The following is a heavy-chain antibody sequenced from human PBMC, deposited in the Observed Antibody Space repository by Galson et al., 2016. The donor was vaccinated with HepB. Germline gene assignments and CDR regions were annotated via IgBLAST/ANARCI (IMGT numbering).Heavy chain of an antibody. Sequence: ETLSLTCAVSGDSISESWWCWIRQPPGKGLEWIGYIYDSGGTKYNPSLTNRVTISLDTSKNQFSLKLSAVAAADTAVYYCVRDNDSTFYYYYGMDVWGQGITVTVSS. V-gene: IGHV4-59*01. CDR1: GDSISESW. CDR2: IYDSGGT. CDR3: VRDNDSTFYYYYGMDV. J-gene: IGHJ6*02. D-gene: IGHD2-2*01.